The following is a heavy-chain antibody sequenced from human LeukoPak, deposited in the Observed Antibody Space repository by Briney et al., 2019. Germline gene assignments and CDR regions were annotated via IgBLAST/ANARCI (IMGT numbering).Heavy chain of an antibody. CDR1: GYTFTGYY. CDR2: INPNSGGT. D-gene: IGHD3-10*01. Sequence: ASVKVSCKASGYTFTGYYMHWVRQAPGQGLEWMGWINPNSGGTNYAQKFQGRVTMTRDTSTSTVYMELSSLRSEDTAVYYCARTTYYHDSGKSGTFDIWGHGTMVTVSS. V-gene: IGHV1-2*02. CDR3: ARTTYYHDSGKSGTFDI. J-gene: IGHJ3*02.